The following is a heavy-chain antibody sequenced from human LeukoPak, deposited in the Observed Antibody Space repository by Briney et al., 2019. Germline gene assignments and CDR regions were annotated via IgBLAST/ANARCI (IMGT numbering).Heavy chain of an antibody. CDR2: IYYSGST. CDR3: ARINQVTTINWFDP. J-gene: IGHJ5*02. Sequence: PSETLSLTCTVSGGSISSSSYYWGWIRQPPGKGLEWIGSIYYSGSTYYNPSLKSRVTISVDTSKNHFAWKLSSVIAADTAVYYCARINQVTTINWFDPWGQGTLVTVSS. CDR1: GGSISSSSYY. V-gene: IGHV4-39*02. D-gene: IGHD5-12*01.